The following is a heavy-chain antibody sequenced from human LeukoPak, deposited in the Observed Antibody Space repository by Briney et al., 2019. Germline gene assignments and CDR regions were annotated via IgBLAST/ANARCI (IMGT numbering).Heavy chain of an antibody. D-gene: IGHD3-10*01. V-gene: IGHV3-53*01. CDR1: GFTVSTNY. CDR2: IYSGGST. J-gene: IGHJ4*02. Sequence: GGSLRLSCAASGFTVSTNYMSWVRQAPGKGLEWVSVIYSGGSTYYADSVKGRFTISRDNSKNTLYLQMNSLRTEDTAVYYCARGRGTYYFDYWGQGTLVTVSS. CDR3: ARGRGTYYFDY.